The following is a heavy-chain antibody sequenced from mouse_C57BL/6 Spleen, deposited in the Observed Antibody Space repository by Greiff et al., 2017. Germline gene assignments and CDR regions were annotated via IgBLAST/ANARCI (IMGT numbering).Heavy chain of an antibody. CDR3: ARKTLLEAMDY. J-gene: IGHJ4*01. CDR2: IYPGDGDT. V-gene: IGHV1-82*01. CDR1: GYAFSSSW. Sequence: VQVVESGPELVKPGASVKISCKASGYAFSSSWMNWVKQRPGKGLEWIGRIYPGDGDTNYNGKFKGKATLTADKSSSTAYMQLSSLTSEDSAVYFCARKTLLEAMDYWGQGTSVTVSS.